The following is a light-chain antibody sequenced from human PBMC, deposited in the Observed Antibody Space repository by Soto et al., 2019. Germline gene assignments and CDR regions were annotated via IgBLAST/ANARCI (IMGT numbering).Light chain of an antibody. CDR3: AAWDDSMNVQL. CDR1: SSNIGRNT. J-gene: IGLJ2*01. V-gene: IGLV1-44*01. CDR2: SHN. Sequence: QAVVTQPPSASGTPGQRVTISCSGSSSNIGRNTVNWYQQLPGTAPKLLIYSHNQRPSGVPDRFSGSKSGTSASLAISGLQSEDEAEYYCAAWDDSMNVQLFGGGTKVTVL.